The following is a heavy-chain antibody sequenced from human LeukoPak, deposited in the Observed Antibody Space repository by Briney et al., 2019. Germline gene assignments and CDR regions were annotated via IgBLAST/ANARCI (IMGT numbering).Heavy chain of an antibody. D-gene: IGHD1-14*01. J-gene: IGHJ4*02. Sequence: SETLSLTCTVSGGSISNYYWSWIRQPPGKGLEWIGYIYYSGSTSYNPSLKTRVTISVDTSKNQFSLKLSSVTAADTAVYYCARLGRGGSSDYFDYWGQGTLVTVST. CDR2: IYYSGST. V-gene: IGHV4-59*08. CDR1: GGSISNYY. CDR3: ARLGRGGSSDYFDY.